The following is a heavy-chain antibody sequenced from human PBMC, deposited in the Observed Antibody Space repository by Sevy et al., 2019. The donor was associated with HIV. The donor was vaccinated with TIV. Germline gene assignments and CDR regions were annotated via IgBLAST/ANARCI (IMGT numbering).Heavy chain of an antibody. CDR2: ISYDGRNNK. J-gene: IGHJ4*02. D-gene: IGHD3-16*01. Sequence: GGSLRLSCAASGFRFSDYSMHWVRQAPGKGLEWVAVISYDGRNNKYNVDSVKGRFTISSDNSKNTLLLQMNSLRAEDSAIYYCARDRGEILHSAFDYWGQGTLVTVSS. V-gene: IGHV3-30*14. CDR3: ARDRGEILHSAFDY. CDR1: GFRFSDYS.